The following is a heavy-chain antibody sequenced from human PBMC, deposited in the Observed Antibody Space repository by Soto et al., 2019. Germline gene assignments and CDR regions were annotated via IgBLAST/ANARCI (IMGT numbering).Heavy chain of an antibody. J-gene: IGHJ5*02. V-gene: IGHV3-30-3*02. CDR2: TSYDENNR. CDR3: AEAMDIAMASKANRFDP. CDR1: GFTFRSYA. D-gene: IGHD5-18*01. Sequence: QVQLVESGGGVVQPGRSLRLSCEASGFTFRSYAMHWVRQAPGKGLEWVASTSYDENNRYYADSVKGRFTIYRDNSKNTVNLQVNSAIAENTAGYYGAEAMDIAMASKANRFDPWGQGTLVTVS.